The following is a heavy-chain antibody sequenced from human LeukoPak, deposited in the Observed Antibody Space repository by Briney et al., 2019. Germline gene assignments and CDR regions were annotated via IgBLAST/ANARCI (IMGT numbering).Heavy chain of an antibody. Sequence: GGSLRLSCAASGFTFSSYSMNWVRQAPGKGLEWVSSISSSSSYIYYADSVKGRFTISRDNAKNSLYLQMNSLRAEDTAVYYCAREVYYYGSGSPQPFDYWGQEPWSPSPQ. D-gene: IGHD3-10*01. V-gene: IGHV3-21*01. CDR3: AREVYYYGSGSPQPFDY. CDR1: GFTFSSYS. CDR2: ISSSSSYI. J-gene: IGHJ4*01.